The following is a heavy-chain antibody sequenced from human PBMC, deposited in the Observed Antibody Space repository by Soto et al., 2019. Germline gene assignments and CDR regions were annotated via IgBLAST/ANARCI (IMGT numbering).Heavy chain of an antibody. CDR1: GFTFSSYA. D-gene: IGHD6-6*01. J-gene: IGHJ6*02. V-gene: IGHV3-23*01. CDR3: VGSGQLVDKNYYYYGMDV. Sequence: PGGSLRLSCAASGFTFSSYAVSWVRQAPGKGPEWISSISGSGSTIYYADSVKGRFTISRDNSKNTLYLQMNSLRAEDTAVYYCVGSGQLVDKNYYYYGMDVWGQGTTVTVSS. CDR2: ISGSGSTI.